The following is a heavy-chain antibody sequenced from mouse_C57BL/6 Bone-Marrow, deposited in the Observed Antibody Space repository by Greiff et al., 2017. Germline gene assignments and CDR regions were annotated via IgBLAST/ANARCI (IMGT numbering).Heavy chain of an antibody. D-gene: IGHD1-1*01. CDR2: ISSGGDYI. J-gene: IGHJ2*01. V-gene: IGHV5-9-1*02. Sequence: EVQLQESGEGLVKPGGSLKLSCAASGFTFSSYAMSWVRQTPEKRLEWVAYISSGGDYIYYADTVKGRFTFARDNARKTLYLQMSSLKSEETAMYYCTREGYGSSYSYYFDYWGQGTTLTVSS. CDR1: GFTFSSYA. CDR3: TREGYGSSYSYYFDY.